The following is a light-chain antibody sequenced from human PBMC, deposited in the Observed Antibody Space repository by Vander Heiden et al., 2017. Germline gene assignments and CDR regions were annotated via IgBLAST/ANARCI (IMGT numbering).Light chain of an antibody. CDR1: SSTIEPGYD. J-gene: IGLJ3*02. CDR3: QSYDSSLSGSGV. Sequence: QSVLTQPRAVSGAPGHKVTIPGTGSSSTIEPGYDVNWYQQLPGTAPKLLINGTSNRPSGVPARFSGSKSGTSASLAITGLQAEDEDDYYCQSYDSSLSGSGVFGGGTKLTVL. V-gene: IGLV1-40*01. CDR2: GTS.